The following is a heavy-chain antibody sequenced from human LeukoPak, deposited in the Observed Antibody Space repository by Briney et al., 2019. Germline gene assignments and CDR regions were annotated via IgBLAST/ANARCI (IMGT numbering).Heavy chain of an antibody. D-gene: IGHD6-13*01. CDR3: ARAGPGYSRVPHWFDP. Sequence: SETLSLTCTVSGGSISSYYWSWIRQPPGKGLEWIGYIYYSVSTNYNPSLKSRVTISVDTSKNQFSLKLSSVTAAEPAVYYCARAGPGYSRVPHWFDPWGQGTLVTVSS. J-gene: IGHJ5*02. V-gene: IGHV4-59*08. CDR1: GGSISSYY. CDR2: IYYSVST.